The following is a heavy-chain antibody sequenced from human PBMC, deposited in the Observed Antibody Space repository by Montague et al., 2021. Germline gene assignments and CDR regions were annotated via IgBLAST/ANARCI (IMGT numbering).Heavy chain of an antibody. CDR3: ARTLYCIGGSCYSGFDP. CDR1: GGSISSNSCW. D-gene: IGHD2-15*01. J-gene: IGHJ5*02. V-gene: IGHV4-39*01. CDR2: TFNTGSS. Sequence: TLSLTSTFSGGSISSNSCWSAWIRQPPGKGLEYVGTTFNTGSSYYSPSLKSRVTISVDPSKNQFSLRLSAVTAADTAVYYCARTLYCIGGSCYSGFDPWGQGTLVTVSS.